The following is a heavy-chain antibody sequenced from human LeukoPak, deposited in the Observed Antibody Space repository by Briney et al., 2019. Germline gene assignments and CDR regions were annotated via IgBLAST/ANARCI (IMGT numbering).Heavy chain of an antibody. CDR1: GFTFSIYA. V-gene: IGHV3-23*01. CDR2: VSGSGHST. J-gene: IGHJ4*02. CDR3: ARGSRSGSYYSAHFDY. D-gene: IGHD3-10*01. Sequence: GGSLRLSCAASGFTFSIYAMSWVRQAPGKGLEWVSTVSGSGHSTFYADSVKGRFTISRDNSKNTLYLQMGSLRAEDTAFYYCARGSRSGSYYSAHFDYWGQGTLVTVSS.